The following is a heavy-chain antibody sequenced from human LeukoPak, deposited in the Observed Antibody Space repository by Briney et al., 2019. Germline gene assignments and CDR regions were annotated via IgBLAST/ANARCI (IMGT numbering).Heavy chain of an antibody. CDR3: AREVQWELPDY. V-gene: IGHV3-48*04. J-gene: IGHJ4*02. Sequence: GGSLRLSCAGSGFSISNYGMNWVRQAPGKGLEWLSYIRSDSSTKYYADSVEGRFTISRDNAKNSLYLQMNSLRVDDTAIYYCAREVQWELPDYWGQGTLVTVSS. CDR1: GFSISNYG. D-gene: IGHD1-26*01. CDR2: IRSDSSTK.